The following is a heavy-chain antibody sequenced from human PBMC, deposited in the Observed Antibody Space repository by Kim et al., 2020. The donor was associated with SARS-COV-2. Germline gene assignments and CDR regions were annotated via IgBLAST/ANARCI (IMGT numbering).Heavy chain of an antibody. CDR3: AAASRLLWFGELSPYYYYGMDV. J-gene: IGHJ6*02. Sequence: SVKVSCKASGFTFTSSAVQWVRQARGQRLEWIGWIVVGSGNTNYAQKFQERVTITRDMSTSTAYMELSSLRSEDTAVYYCAAASRLLWFGELSPYYYYGMDVWGQGTTVTVSS. D-gene: IGHD3-10*01. V-gene: IGHV1-58*01. CDR1: GFTFTSSA. CDR2: IVVGSGNT.